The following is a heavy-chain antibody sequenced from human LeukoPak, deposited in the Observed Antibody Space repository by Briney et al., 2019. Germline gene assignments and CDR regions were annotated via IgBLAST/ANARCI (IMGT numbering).Heavy chain of an antibody. CDR1: GGSISSYY. Sequence: SETLSLTCTVSGGSISSYYWSWTRQPPGKGLEWIGYIYYSGSTNYNPSLKSRVTISVDTSKNQFSLKLSSVTAADTAVYYCARVGSIAAAIGPFDPWGQGTLVTVSS. CDR3: ARVGSIAAAIGPFDP. CDR2: IYYSGST. J-gene: IGHJ5*02. D-gene: IGHD6-13*01. V-gene: IGHV4-59*01.